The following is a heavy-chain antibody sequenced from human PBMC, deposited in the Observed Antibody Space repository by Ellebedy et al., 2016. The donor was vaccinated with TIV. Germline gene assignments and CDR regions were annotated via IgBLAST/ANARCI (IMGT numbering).Heavy chain of an antibody. Sequence: SETLSLXXAVYGGSFSGYYWSWIRQPPGKGLEWIGEINHSGSTNYNPSLKSRVTISVDTSKNQFSLKLSSVTAADTAVYYCARGRGYSYGYVSYYYYYMDVWGKGTTVTVSS. CDR2: INHSGST. D-gene: IGHD5-18*01. J-gene: IGHJ6*03. V-gene: IGHV4-34*01. CDR3: ARGRGYSYGYVSYYYYYMDV. CDR1: GGSFSGYY.